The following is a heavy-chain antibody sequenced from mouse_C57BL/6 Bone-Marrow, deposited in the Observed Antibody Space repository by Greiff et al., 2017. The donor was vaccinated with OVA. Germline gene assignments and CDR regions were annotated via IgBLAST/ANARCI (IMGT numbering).Heavy chain of an antibody. V-gene: IGHV2-6*01. CDR2: IWGVGST. Sequence: QVQLQQSGPGLVAPSQSLSLTCTVSGFSLTSYGVDWVRQSPGKGLEWLGVIWGVGSTNYNSALKSRLSISKDNSKSQVFLKMNSLQTDDTAMYYCARTGTGYAMDYWGQGTSVTVSS. D-gene: IGHD4-1*01. J-gene: IGHJ4*01. CDR1: GFSLTSYG. CDR3: ARTGTGYAMDY.